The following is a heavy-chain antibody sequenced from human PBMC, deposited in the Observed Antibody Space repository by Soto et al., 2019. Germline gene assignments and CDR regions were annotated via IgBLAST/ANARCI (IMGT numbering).Heavy chain of an antibody. J-gene: IGHJ4*02. V-gene: IGHV3-74*01. D-gene: IGHD5-18*01. CDR2: INSDGSST. Sequence: SCAASGFTSSGYWMHWVRQAPGKGLVWVSRINSDGSSTSYADSVKGRFTISRDNAKNTLYLQMNSLRAEDTALYYCAVTPWIQLWSFDYWGRGTLVTVSS. CDR1: GFTSSGYW. CDR3: AVTPWIQLWSFDY.